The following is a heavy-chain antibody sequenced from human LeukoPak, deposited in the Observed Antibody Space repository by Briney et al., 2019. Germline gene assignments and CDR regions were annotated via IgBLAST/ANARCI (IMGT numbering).Heavy chain of an antibody. Sequence: GASVKVSCKASGYTFTSYYMHWVRQAPGQGLEWTGIINPSGGSTSYAQKFQGRVTMTRDTSTSTVYMELSSLRSEDTAVYYCATRGVNYYDSSGLNAFDIWGQGTMVTVSS. V-gene: IGHV1-46*01. CDR1: GYTFTSYY. J-gene: IGHJ3*02. D-gene: IGHD3-22*01. CDR2: INPSGGST. CDR3: ATRGVNYYDSSGLNAFDI.